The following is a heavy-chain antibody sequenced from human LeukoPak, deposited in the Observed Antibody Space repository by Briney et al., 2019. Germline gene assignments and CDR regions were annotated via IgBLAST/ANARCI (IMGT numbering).Heavy chain of an antibody. CDR2: IWYGGSNK. V-gene: IGHV3-33*08. J-gene: IGHJ4*02. CDR1: GFTFSSYG. CDR3: ARVDYHSSGSWNDY. D-gene: IGHD3-22*01. Sequence: GRSLRLSCAASGFTFSSYGMHWVRQAPGKGLEWVAVIWYGGSNKYYADSVKGRFTISRDNAKNTLYLQMNSLRAEDTAVYYCARVDYHSSGSWNDYWGQGTLVTVSS.